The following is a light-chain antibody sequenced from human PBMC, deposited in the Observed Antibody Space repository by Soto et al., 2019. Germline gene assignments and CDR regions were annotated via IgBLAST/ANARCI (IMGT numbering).Light chain of an antibody. CDR1: QDISNY. V-gene: IGKV1-33*01. CDR3: QQYDNLPLP. CDR2: HAS. Sequence: DIQMTQSPSSLSASVGDRVTITCQARQDISNYLNWYQQKPGKAPKLLIYHASNLETGVPSRFSGSGSGTDFTFTISRLQPEDIATYYCQQYDNLPLPFGQGTKLEIK. J-gene: IGKJ2*01.